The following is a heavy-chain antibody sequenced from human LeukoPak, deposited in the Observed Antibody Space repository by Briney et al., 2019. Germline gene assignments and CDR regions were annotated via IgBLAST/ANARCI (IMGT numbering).Heavy chain of an antibody. J-gene: IGHJ4*01. V-gene: IGHV5-51*01. CDR2: IYPGDSDT. Sequence: GESLKISCKGSGYSFTSYWIGWVRQMPGKGLEWMGIIYPGDSDTRYSPSFQGQVTISADKSISTAFLQWSSLKASDTAMYYCARPRELATINAGFDYWGQGTLVTVSS. D-gene: IGHD5-24*01. CDR1: GYSFTSYW. CDR3: ARPRELATINAGFDY.